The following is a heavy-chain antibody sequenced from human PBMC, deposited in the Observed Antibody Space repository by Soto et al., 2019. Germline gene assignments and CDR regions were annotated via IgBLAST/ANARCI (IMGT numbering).Heavy chain of an antibody. Sequence: TSETLSLTCTVSGGSISSYYWSWIRQPPGKGLEWIGYIYYSGSTNYNPSLKSRVTISVDTSKKQFSLKLSSVTAADTAVYFCARHEYCSGGSCYAFDYWGQRTLVT. D-gene: IGHD2-15*01. CDR1: GGSISSYY. J-gene: IGHJ4*02. CDR3: ARHEYCSGGSCYAFDY. CDR2: IYYSGST. V-gene: IGHV4-59*08.